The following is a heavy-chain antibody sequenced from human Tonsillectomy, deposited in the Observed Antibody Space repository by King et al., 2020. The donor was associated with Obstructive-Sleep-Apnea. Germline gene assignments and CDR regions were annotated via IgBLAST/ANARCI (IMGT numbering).Heavy chain of an antibody. CDR2: IRRKVYGGTT. Sequence: VQLVESGGGLVQPGRSLRLSCTASGFTFGDYAMSWFRQAPGRGLEWVGFIRRKVYGGTTDYAESVKGRFTISRDDSKSIAYLQMTSLKTEDTAVYYCTRDLGYYDTSGYLGFYWGQGTLVTVSS. J-gene: IGHJ4*02. CDR3: TRDLGYYDTSGYLGFY. D-gene: IGHD3-22*01. V-gene: IGHV3-49*03. CDR1: GFTFGDYA.